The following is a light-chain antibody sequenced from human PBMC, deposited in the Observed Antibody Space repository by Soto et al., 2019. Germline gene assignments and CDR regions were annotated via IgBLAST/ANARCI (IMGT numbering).Light chain of an antibody. J-gene: IGLJ1*01. Sequence: QSALAQPASVSGSPGQSITISCTGTSGFVGSFSLVSWYQQHPGKAPKVMISEGHRRPSGVPDRFSGSTSVISASLTFSGLQADDEADYYCCLYIGATTYVFGTGTRVTVL. V-gene: IGLV2-23*01. CDR1: SGFVGSFSL. CDR2: EGH. CDR3: CLYIGATTYV.